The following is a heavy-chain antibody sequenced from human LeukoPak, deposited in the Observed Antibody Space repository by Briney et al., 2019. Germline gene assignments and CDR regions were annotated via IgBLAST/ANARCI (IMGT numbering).Heavy chain of an antibody. CDR3: AKGGWFGELFPLDY. CDR2: ICYDGSNK. J-gene: IGHJ4*02. D-gene: IGHD3-10*01. CDR1: GFTFSSYG. Sequence: AGRSLRLSCAASGFTFSSYGMHWVRQARGKGLEWVAVICYDGSNKYYADSVKGRFTISRDNSKNTLYLQMNSLRAEDTAVYYCAKGGWFGELFPLDYWGQGTLVTVSS. V-gene: IGHV3-33*06.